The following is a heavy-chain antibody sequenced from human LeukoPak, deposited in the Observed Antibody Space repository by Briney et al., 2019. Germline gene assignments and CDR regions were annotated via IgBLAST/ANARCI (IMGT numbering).Heavy chain of an antibody. Sequence: GGSLRLSYAASGFTVSSNYMNWVRQAPGKGLEWVSLIYSGGTTYYADSVKGRFAISRDSSKNTLYLQMNSLRAEDTAVYYCASTRFSPTYYYYYMDVWGKGTTVTVSS. CDR1: GFTVSSNY. D-gene: IGHD3-3*01. CDR3: ASTRFSPTYYYYYMDV. CDR2: IYSGGTT. J-gene: IGHJ6*03. V-gene: IGHV3-53*01.